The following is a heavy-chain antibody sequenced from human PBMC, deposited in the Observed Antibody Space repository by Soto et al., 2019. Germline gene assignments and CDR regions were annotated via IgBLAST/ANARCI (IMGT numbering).Heavy chain of an antibody. D-gene: IGHD2-2*01. CDR1: GGSFSGYD. CDR2: INHSGST. V-gene: IGHV4-34*01. Sequence: SETLSLTCAVYGGSFSGYDWSWIRQPPGKGLEWIGEINHSGSTNYDPSLKSRVTISVDTSKNQFSLKLSSVTAADTAVYYCARVSCSSTSCYAGRYYYYYGMDVWGQGTTVTVSS. CDR3: ARVSCSSTSCYAGRYYYYYGMDV. J-gene: IGHJ6*02.